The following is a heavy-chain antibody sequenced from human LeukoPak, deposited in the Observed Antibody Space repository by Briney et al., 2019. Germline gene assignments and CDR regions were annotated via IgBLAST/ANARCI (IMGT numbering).Heavy chain of an antibody. D-gene: IGHD1-26*01. J-gene: IGHJ4*02. V-gene: IGHV3-48*01. CDR2: ITGSSGSI. CDR1: GFTFSSYS. CDR3: ARDRSGSYPYYFDY. Sequence: PGGSLRLSCAGSGFTFSSYSMSWVRQAPGRGLEWLSFITGSSGSIYYADSVKGRFTISRDNAKNSLYLQMNNLRADDTAVYYCARDRSGSYPYYFDYWGQGTLVTVSS.